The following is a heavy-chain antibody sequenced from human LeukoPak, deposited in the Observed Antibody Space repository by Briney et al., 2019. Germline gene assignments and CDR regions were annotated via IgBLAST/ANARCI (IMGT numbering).Heavy chain of an antibody. D-gene: IGHD4-17*01. V-gene: IGHV1-18*01. CDR3: ARGNGDNSGAYAFDI. CDR1: GYTFTSFG. CDR2: TSGYNGYT. J-gene: IGHJ3*02. Sequence: ASVKVSCKTSGYTFTSFGISWVRQAPGQGLEWMGWTSGYNGYTNYAQNLQGRVTVTTDTSTSTVYMELRSLRSDDTAVYYCARGNGDNSGAYAFDIWGRGTMVTVSS.